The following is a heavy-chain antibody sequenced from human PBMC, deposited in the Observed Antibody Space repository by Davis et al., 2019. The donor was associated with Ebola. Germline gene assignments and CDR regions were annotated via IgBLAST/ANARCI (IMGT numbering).Heavy chain of an antibody. V-gene: IGHV1-69*13. CDR1: GGTFSSYA. D-gene: IGHD2-15*01. CDR2: IIPIFGTP. CDR3: ARGGGVVVAASFDL. Sequence: AASVKVSCKASGGTFSSYAITWVRQAPGQGLEWMGGIIPIFGTPNYAQNFQGRVTITADESTSTAYMELSSLRSEDTAVYSCARGGGVVVAASFDLWGRGTLVTVSS. J-gene: IGHJ2*01.